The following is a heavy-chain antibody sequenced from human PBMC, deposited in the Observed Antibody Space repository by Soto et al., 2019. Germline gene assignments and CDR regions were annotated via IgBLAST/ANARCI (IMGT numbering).Heavy chain of an antibody. J-gene: IGHJ6*01. V-gene: IGHV5-10-1*01. CDR3: ASRGTAMVYDGMDV. Sequence: PGESLKISCKGSGYSFTSYWISWVRQMPGKGLEWMGRIDPSDSYTNYSPSFQGHVTISADKSISTAYLQWSSLKASDTAMYYCASRGTAMVYDGMDVWGQGTTVTGSS. D-gene: IGHD5-18*01. CDR1: GYSFTSYW. CDR2: IDPSDSYT.